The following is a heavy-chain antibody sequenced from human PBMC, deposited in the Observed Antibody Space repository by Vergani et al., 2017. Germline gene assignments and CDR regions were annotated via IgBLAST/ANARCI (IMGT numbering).Heavy chain of an antibody. Sequence: EVQVVESGGGLVQPGGSLRLSCAASGFVFSESPIHWVRQVPGKGLEWLGHIRRRSEHYATAYGPSLIGRATISRDDSTNTAYLQLSSLGTDDTATYYCTTEVAAESTTFAVVVRWGQGTLVAVSS. D-gene: IGHD3-3*01. CDR1: GFVFSESP. CDR2: IRRRSEHYAT. CDR3: TTEVAAESTTFAVVVR. J-gene: IGHJ4*02. V-gene: IGHV3-73*01.